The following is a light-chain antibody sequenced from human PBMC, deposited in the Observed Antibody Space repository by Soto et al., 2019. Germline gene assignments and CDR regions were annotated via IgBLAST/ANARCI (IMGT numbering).Light chain of an antibody. V-gene: IGKV1-5*03. J-gene: IGKJ1*01. CDR1: QGIRND. Sequence: QSPSSLSAYVGCRVTITCRASQGIRNDLGWYQQKPGKAPKLLIYKASTLKSGVPSRFSGSGSGTEFTLTISSLRPDDFATYYCQQYNSYSFGQGTKVDIK. CDR3: QQYNSYS. CDR2: KAS.